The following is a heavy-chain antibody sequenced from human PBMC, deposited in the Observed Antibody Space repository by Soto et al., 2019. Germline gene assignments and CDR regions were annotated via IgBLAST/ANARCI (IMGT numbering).Heavy chain of an antibody. D-gene: IGHD3-3*01. CDR1: GFTFSIHG. CDR2: ISNDGNKR. V-gene: IGHV3-30*18. Sequence: PGGSLRLSCAASGFTFSIHGMHWVRQTPGKGLEWVAFISNDGNKRYYVESVEGRFSISRDNSKSTVYLQMNNVRVEDTALYYCAKTRSVGAYYDFWRYAFDIWGQGTMVTVSS. CDR3: AKTRSVGAYYDFWRYAFDI. J-gene: IGHJ3*02.